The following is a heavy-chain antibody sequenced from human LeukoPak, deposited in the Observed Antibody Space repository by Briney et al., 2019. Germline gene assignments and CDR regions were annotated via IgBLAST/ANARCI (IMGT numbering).Heavy chain of an antibody. J-gene: IGHJ4*02. CDR1: GFTFSRYA. CDR2: ISRNGGST. V-gene: IGHV3-64D*06. CDR3: VKDGSGSYYTYYFDY. Sequence: GGSLRLSCSASGFTFSRYAMHWVRQAPGKELEYVSAISRNGGSTYYADSVKGRFTISRDNSKNTLYLQMSSLRAEDTAVYYCVKDGSGSYYTYYFDYWGQGTLVTVSS. D-gene: IGHD3-10*01.